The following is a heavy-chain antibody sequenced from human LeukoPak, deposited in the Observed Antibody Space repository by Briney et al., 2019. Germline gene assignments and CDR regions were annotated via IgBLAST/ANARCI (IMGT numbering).Heavy chain of an antibody. CDR2: IWYDGSNK. Sequence: GGSLRLSCAASGFTFSSYGMHWVRQAPGKGLEWVAVIWYDGSNKYYADPVKGRFTISRDNSKNTLYLQTNSLRAEDTAVYYCASSYGDYGDYWGQGTLVTVSS. CDR1: GFTFSSYG. J-gene: IGHJ4*02. CDR3: ASSYGDYGDY. D-gene: IGHD4-17*01. V-gene: IGHV3-33*01.